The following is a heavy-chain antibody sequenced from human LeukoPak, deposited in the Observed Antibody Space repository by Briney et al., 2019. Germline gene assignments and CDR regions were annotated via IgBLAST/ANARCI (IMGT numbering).Heavy chain of an antibody. V-gene: IGHV3-23*01. J-gene: IGHJ4*02. CDR1: GFTFSTYT. CDR3: AKAAFSRTSYFDY. Sequence: GGSLRLSCAASGFTFSTYTMSWVRQAPGKGLEWVSAISGSGGNTYYADSVKGRFTISRDNSKNTLYLQMDSLRADDTAVYYCAKAAFSRTSYFDYWGQGPWSPPPQ. CDR2: ISGSGGNT. D-gene: IGHD3-3*02.